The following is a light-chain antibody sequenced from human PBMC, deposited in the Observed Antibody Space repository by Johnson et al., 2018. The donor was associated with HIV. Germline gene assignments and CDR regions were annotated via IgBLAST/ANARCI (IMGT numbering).Light chain of an antibody. V-gene: IGLV1-51*01. Sequence: LTQPPSVSAAPGQKVTISCSGSSSNIGNNYVSWYQQLPGTAPKLLIYDNNKRPSGIPDRFSGSKSGTSATLGITGLQTGDEADYYCGTWDSSLSAEVFGTGTKVTFL. CDR3: GTWDSSLSAEV. J-gene: IGLJ1*01. CDR1: SSNIGNNY. CDR2: DNN.